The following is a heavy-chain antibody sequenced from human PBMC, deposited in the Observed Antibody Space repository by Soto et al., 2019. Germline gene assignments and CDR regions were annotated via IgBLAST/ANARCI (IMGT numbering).Heavy chain of an antibody. CDR2: IYYSGST. J-gene: IGHJ4*02. CDR3: ARELTAVAGTGHYFDY. D-gene: IGHD6-19*01. Sequence: SETLSLTCTVSGCSISSGGYYWSWIRQHPRKGLEWIGYIYYSGSTYYNPSLKSRVTISVDTSKNQFSLKLSSVTAADTAVYYCARELTAVAGTGHYFDYWGQGTLVTVSS. CDR1: GCSISSGGYY. V-gene: IGHV4-31*03.